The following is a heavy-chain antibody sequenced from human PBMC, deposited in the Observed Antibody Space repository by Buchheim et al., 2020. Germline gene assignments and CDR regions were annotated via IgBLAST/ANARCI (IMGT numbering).Heavy chain of an antibody. V-gene: IGHV3-30*04. CDR3: ARKGNKDGYYYYYGMDV. J-gene: IGHJ6*02. CDR2: ISYDGSNK. CDR1: GFTFSSYA. D-gene: IGHD2/OR15-2a*01. Sequence: QVQLVESGGGVVQPGRSLRLSCAASGFTFSSYAMHWVRQAPGKGLEWVAVISYDGSNKYYADSVKGRFTISRDNSKNTLYLQMNSLRAEDTAVYYCARKGNKDGYYYYYGMDVWGQGTT.